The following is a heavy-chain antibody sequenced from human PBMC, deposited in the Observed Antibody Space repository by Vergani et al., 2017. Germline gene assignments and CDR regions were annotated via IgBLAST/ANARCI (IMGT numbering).Heavy chain of an antibody. CDR1: GYSFTSYW. J-gene: IGHJ6*03. CDR2: IYPGDSDT. D-gene: IGHD2-2*01. V-gene: IGHV5-51*03. CDR3: ARGRLDFAGSSTIYYYMDV. Sequence: EVQLVQSGAEVKKPGESLKISCKGSGYSFTSYWIGWVRQMPGKGLEWMGIIYPGDSDTRYSPSFQGQVTISADKSISTAYLQWSSLKASDTAMYYCARGRLDFAGSSTIYYYMDVWGKGTTVTVSS.